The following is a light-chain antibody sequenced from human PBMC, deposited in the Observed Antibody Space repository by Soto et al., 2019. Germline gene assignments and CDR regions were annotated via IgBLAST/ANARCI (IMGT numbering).Light chain of an antibody. V-gene: IGKV3-20*01. CDR2: GAS. J-gene: IGKJ1*01. Sequence: EIVLTQSPGTLSLSPGERATLSCRASQSVSSSYLAWYQQTPGQAPRLLIYGASSRATGIPDRFSGSGSGTDFTLTISRLEPEDFAVYYCQQYGSPLTFGQGTKVEIK. CDR1: QSVSSSY. CDR3: QQYGSPLT.